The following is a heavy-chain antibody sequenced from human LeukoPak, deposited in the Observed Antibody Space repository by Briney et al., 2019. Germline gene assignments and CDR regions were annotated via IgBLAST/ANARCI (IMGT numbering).Heavy chain of an antibody. D-gene: IGHD3-10*01. CDR1: GFTFSDHY. J-gene: IGHJ4*02. Sequence: GGSLRLSCAASGFTFSDHYMDWVRQAPGKGLEWVGRSRNKANSYTTEYATSVKGRFTISSDDSKNSLYLQMNGLKDEDTAVYYCARPYGSGSYYTFFADWGQGTLVTVSS. CDR2: SRNKANSYTT. CDR3: ARPYGSGSYYTFFAD. V-gene: IGHV3-72*01.